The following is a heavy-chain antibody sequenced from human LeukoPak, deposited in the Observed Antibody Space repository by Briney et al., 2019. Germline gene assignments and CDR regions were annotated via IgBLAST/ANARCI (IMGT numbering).Heavy chain of an antibody. Sequence: PSETLSLTCTVSNYSISTDYYWGWIRQPPGQGLEWIGTMYHSGSTYYNPSLKSRVTISVDTSKNQFSLKLSSVTAADTAVYYCARYDVWGSYRAFDYWGQGPLVTVSS. CDR1: NYSISTDYY. J-gene: IGHJ4*02. CDR2: MYHSGST. D-gene: IGHD3-16*02. V-gene: IGHV4-38-2*02. CDR3: ARYDVWGSYRAFDY.